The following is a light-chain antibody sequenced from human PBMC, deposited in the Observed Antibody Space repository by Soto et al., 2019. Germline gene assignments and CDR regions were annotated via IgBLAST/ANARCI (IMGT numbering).Light chain of an antibody. CDR3: ATSDSSLNVVV. CDR1: YSNIGSNF. V-gene: IGLV1-51*01. J-gene: IGLJ2*01. CDR2: DNS. Sequence: QSALTQSSSVSAAAGQKLTISCSGSYSNIGSNFVSWYQHFPGSAPKLLIYDNSQRPSGIPDRFSGSKSGSSVTLGITGLQTGDEADYYCATSDSSLNVVVFGGGTKLTVL.